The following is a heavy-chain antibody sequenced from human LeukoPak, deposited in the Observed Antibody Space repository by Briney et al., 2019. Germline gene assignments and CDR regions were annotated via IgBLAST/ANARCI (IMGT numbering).Heavy chain of an antibody. CDR2: IRYDGSNK. J-gene: IGHJ3*02. D-gene: IGHD6-19*01. Sequence: PGGSLRLSCAASGFTFSSYGMHWVRQAPGKGLEWVAFIRYDGSNKYYADSVKGRFTISRDNSKNTLYLQMNSLRAEDTAVYYCAKDKYEQWLVSPDAFDIWGQGTMVTVSS. CDR1: GFTFSSYG. V-gene: IGHV3-30*02. CDR3: AKDKYEQWLVSPDAFDI.